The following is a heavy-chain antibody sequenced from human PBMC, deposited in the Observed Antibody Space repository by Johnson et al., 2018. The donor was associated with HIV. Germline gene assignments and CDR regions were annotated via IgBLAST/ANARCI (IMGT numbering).Heavy chain of an antibody. J-gene: IGHJ3*02. CDR3: AKLVGATHPLDI. CDR1: GFTFSNYD. Sequence: QMLLVESGGGVVHPGRSLRLSCAASGFTFSNYDIHWVRQAPGKGLEWVAFISYDGSNKYYADSVKGRFTISRDNSKNTLYLQMNSLRAEDTAVYYCAKLVGATHPLDIWGQGTMVTVSS. CDR2: ISYDGSNK. V-gene: IGHV3-30-3*01. D-gene: IGHD1-26*01.